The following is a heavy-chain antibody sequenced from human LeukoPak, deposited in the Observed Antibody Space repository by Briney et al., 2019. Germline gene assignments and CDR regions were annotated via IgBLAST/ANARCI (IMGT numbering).Heavy chain of an antibody. CDR2: ISGSGGST. Sequence: PGGSLRLSCAASGFTFSSYAMSWVRQAPGKGLEWVSAISGSGGSTYYADSVKGRFTISRDNSKNTLYLQMNSLRAEDTAVYYCARDPTITWTGFYYYYYCMDVWGKGTTVTVSS. CDR1: GFTFSSYA. CDR3: ARDPTITWTGFYYYYYCMDV. J-gene: IGHJ6*03. D-gene: IGHD3/OR15-3a*01. V-gene: IGHV3-23*01.